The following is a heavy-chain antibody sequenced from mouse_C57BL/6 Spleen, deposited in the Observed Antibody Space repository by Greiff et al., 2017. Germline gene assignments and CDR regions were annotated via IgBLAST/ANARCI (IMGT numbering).Heavy chain of an antibody. CDR3: AGRYDYDHWYFDV. Sequence: VQLQQPGAELVRPGTSVKMSCKASGYTFTNYWIGWVKQRPGHGLEWIGDIYPGGGYTNYNEKFKGKATLTADKSSSTAYMQISSLTSEDSAIYYCAGRYDYDHWYFDVWGTGTTVTVSS. CDR1: GYTFTNYW. V-gene: IGHV1-63*01. D-gene: IGHD2-4*01. CDR2: IYPGGGYT. J-gene: IGHJ1*03.